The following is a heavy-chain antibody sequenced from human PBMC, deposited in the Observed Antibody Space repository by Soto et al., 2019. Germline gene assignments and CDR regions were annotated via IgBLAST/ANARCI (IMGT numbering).Heavy chain of an antibody. CDR2: IGGSGGST. Sequence: GGSLRLSCAASGFTFSSYAMSWVRQAPGEGLEWVSTIGGSGGSTSYADSVKGRFTISRDNSKNTLYLQMNSLRAEDTAIYYCAKEVSYSAVVTPNVVLDYWGQGTLVTVSS. V-gene: IGHV3-23*01. CDR1: GFTFSSYA. J-gene: IGHJ4*02. D-gene: IGHD2-21*02. CDR3: AKEVSYSAVVTPNVVLDY.